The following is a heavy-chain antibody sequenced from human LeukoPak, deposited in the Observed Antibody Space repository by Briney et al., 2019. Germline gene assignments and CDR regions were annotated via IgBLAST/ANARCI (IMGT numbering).Heavy chain of an antibody. D-gene: IGHD6-19*01. CDR3: ARRGASSGGLDY. V-gene: IGHV3-53*01. CDR2: IYSGGST. Sequence: GGSLRLSCAASGFTVSSNYMSWVRQAPGKGLKWVSVIYSGGSTYYADSVKGRFTISRDNAKNSLYLQMNSLTAEDTAVYYCARRGASSGGLDYWGQGTLVTVSS. J-gene: IGHJ4*02. CDR1: GFTVSSNY.